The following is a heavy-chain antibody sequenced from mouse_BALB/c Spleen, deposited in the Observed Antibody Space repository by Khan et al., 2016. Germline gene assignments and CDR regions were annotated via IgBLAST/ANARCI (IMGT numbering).Heavy chain of an antibody. V-gene: IGHV1-87*01. CDR2: IYPGDGDT. CDR1: GYTFTSYW. CDR3: AGYCGSSYDYVDY. J-gene: IGHJ2*01. D-gene: IGHD1-1*01. Sequence: VQLQESGAELARPGASVKLSCKASGYTFTSYWMQWVKQRPGQGLAWIGAIYPGDGDTRYTQKFKGKATLTADKSSSTAYMQLSSLASEDSADYYCAGYCGSSYDYVDYWGEATTLTVSS.